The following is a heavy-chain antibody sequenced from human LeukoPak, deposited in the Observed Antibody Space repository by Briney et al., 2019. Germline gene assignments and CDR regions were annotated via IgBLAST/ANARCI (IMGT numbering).Heavy chain of an antibody. J-gene: IGHJ4*02. CDR2: LSSASTYI. D-gene: IGHD3-9*01. Sequence: PGGSLRLSCAASGFTFSNHWMSWVRQAPGKGLQWVSSLSSASTYIYYADSVKGRFTISRGNSKNTLYLQMNSLRAEDTAVYYCAKTTYDILTGYFNWGQGTLVTVSS. V-gene: IGHV3-21*01. CDR3: AKTTYDILTGYFN. CDR1: GFTFSNHW.